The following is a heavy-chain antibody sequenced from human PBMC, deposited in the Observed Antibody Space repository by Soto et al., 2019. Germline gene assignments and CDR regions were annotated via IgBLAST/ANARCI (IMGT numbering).Heavy chain of an antibody. CDR1: SASINSGEYY. J-gene: IGHJ4*01. V-gene: IGHV4-30-4*01. CDR2: IYYNGNA. Sequence: SETLSLTCTVSSASINSGEYYWNWIRQPPGKGLEWIGFIYYNGNAYYNPSLQSRVTISIDTSKNQFSVKLTSVTAADTAVYYCARGGYYDSSGYLSYWGHGTLVTVSS. D-gene: IGHD3-22*01. CDR3: ARGGYYDSSGYLSY.